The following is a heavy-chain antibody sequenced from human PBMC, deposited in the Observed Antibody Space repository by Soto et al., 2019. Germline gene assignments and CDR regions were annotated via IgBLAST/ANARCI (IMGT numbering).Heavy chain of an antibody. CDR1: GGSISGYY. CDR3: ARERRWLQLSASGFDY. V-gene: IGHV4-59*01. CDR2: IYYSGST. D-gene: IGHD5-12*01. Sequence: SETLSLTCTVSGGSISGYYWSWIRQPPGKGLEWIGYIYYSGSTNYNPSLKSQVTISVDTSKNQFSLKLSSVTAADTAVYYCARERRWLQLSASGFDYWGQGTLVTVSS. J-gene: IGHJ4*02.